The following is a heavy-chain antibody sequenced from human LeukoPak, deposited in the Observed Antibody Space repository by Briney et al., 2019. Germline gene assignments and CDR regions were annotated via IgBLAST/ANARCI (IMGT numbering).Heavy chain of an antibody. V-gene: IGHV1-2*02. D-gene: IGHD3-9*01. Sequence: ASVKVSCQASGYTFTGYYMHWVRQAPGQGLEWMGWINPNSGGTNYAQKFQGRVIMTRDTSISTAYMELSRLRSDDTAVYYCARGSGILTGYYPSYYFDYWGQGTLVTVSS. CDR3: ARGSGILTGYYPSYYFDY. CDR1: GYTFTGYY. CDR2: INPNSGGT. J-gene: IGHJ4*02.